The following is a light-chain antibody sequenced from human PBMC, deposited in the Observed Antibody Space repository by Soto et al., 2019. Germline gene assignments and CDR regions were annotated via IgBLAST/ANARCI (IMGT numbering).Light chain of an antibody. CDR3: QKFNTAPLT. Sequence: DIKITKSPSSLSASLGDGVTITSRASQDIGVYLAWYKQKPGKVPKLLIYSASTLQSGVPSRFSGSGSGTDFTLTISSLQPEDVATYFCQKFNTAPLTFGQGTRLEIK. CDR1: QDIGVY. J-gene: IGKJ5*01. V-gene: IGKV1-27*01. CDR2: SAS.